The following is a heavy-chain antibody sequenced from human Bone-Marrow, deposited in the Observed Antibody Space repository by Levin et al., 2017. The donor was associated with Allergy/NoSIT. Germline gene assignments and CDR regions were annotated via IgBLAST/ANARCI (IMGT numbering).Heavy chain of an antibody. CDR3: ARDVRRIVVVVAATLVTEAFDY. D-gene: IGHD2-15*01. V-gene: IGHV1-2*02. Sequence: ASVKVSCKASGYTFTGYYMHWVRQAPGQGLEWMGWINPNSGGTNYAQKFQGRVTMTRDTSISTAYMELSRLRSDDTAVYYCARDVRRIVVVVAATLVTEAFDYWGQGTLVTVSS. CDR1: GYTFTGYY. J-gene: IGHJ4*02. CDR2: INPNSGGT.